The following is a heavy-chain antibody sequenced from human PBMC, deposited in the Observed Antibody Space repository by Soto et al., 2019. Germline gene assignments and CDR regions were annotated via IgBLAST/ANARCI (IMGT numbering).Heavy chain of an antibody. CDR3: ARDEAGGSSWYSYYYGMDV. Sequence: GASVKVSCKASGYTSTSYGISWVRQAPGQGLEWMGWISAYNGNTNYAQKLQGRVTMTTDTSTSTAYMELRSLRSDDTAVYYCARDEAGGSSWYSYYYGMDVWGQGTTVTVSS. CDR2: ISAYNGNT. J-gene: IGHJ6*02. CDR1: GYTSTSYG. D-gene: IGHD6-13*01. V-gene: IGHV1-18*01.